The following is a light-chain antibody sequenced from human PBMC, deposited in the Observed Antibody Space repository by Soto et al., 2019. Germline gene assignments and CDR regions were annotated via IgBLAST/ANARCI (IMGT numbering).Light chain of an antibody. V-gene: IGKV1-5*01. CDR2: DAS. CDR3: QQANSFPLT. Sequence: IQMTQSPSILSASVGDRVTITCRASQSISTWLAWYQQKPEKAPKLLIHDASTLESGVPSRFSGSGSGTDFSITISSLQPEDFETYYCQQANSFPLTFGGGTKVDIK. CDR1: QSISTW. J-gene: IGKJ4*01.